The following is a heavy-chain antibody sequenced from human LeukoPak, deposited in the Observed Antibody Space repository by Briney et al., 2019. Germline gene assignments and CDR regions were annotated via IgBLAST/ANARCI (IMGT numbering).Heavy chain of an antibody. V-gene: IGHV4-34*01. Sequence: IPSETLSLTCGVNGGSFSGYYWNWIRQTPGKGLEWIGEINHSGSTNYNPSLKSRVTISVDTSKNQFSLKLSSVTAADTAVYYCARGSGYSSSWYWFDPWGQGTLVTVSS. CDR1: GGSFSGYY. CDR2: INHSGST. CDR3: ARGSGYSSSWYWFDP. J-gene: IGHJ5*02. D-gene: IGHD6-13*01.